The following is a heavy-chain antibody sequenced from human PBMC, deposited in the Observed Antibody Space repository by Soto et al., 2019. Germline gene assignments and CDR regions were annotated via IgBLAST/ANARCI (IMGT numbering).Heavy chain of an antibody. J-gene: IGHJ4*02. V-gene: IGHV3-23*01. CDR2: ISGSGGGT. CDR1: GFTFSNFA. CDR3: AKDGSLVGATTLDY. Sequence: EVQLLESGGVLVQPGGSLRLSCAASGFTFSNFAMTWVRQAPGKGLEWVSTISGSGGGTYFADSVKGRFTISRDISRDTLYLQMNSLRAEDTAVYYCAKDGSLVGATTLDYWGQGTLVTVSS. D-gene: IGHD1-26*01.